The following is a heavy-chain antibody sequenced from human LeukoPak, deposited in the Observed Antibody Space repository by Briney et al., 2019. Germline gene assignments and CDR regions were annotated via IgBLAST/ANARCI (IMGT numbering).Heavy chain of an antibody. V-gene: IGHV3-21*01. D-gene: IGHD6-19*01. CDR2: ISSSSSYI. Sequence: PGGSLRLSCAASGFTFSSYSMNWVRQAPGKGLEWVSSISSSSSYIYYADSVKGRFTISRDNAKNSLYLQMNSLRAEDTAVYYCARGVSAVADSFDYWGQGTLVTVSS. CDR3: ARGVSAVADSFDY. J-gene: IGHJ4*02. CDR1: GFTFSSYS.